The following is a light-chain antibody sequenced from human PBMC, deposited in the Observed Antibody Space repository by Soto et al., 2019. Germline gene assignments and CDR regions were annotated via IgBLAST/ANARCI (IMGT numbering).Light chain of an antibody. CDR2: EGS. V-gene: IGLV2-23*01. CDR1: SGDVGRYNL. Sequence: QSALTQPASVSGSPGQSITISCTGTSGDVGRYNLVSWYQQHPGKAPKLMIYEGSQRPSGVSNRFSGSKSGNTASLTISGLQADDEADYYFCSYAGSSTVVFGGGTKLTVL. J-gene: IGLJ2*01. CDR3: CSYAGSSTVV.